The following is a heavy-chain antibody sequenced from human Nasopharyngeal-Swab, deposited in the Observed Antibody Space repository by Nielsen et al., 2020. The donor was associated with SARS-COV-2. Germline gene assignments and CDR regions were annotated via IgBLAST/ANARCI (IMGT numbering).Heavy chain of an antibody. Sequence: GESLKISCAASGFTFSGSAMHWVRQASGKGLERVGRIRSKANSYATAYAASVKGRFTISRDDSKNTAYLQMNSLKTEDTAVYYCTRPLGATVVTALTGYYYYMDVWGKGTTVTVSS. J-gene: IGHJ6*03. CDR2: IRSKANSYAT. V-gene: IGHV3-73*01. CDR3: TRPLGATVVTALTGYYYYMDV. D-gene: IGHD4-23*01. CDR1: GFTFSGSA.